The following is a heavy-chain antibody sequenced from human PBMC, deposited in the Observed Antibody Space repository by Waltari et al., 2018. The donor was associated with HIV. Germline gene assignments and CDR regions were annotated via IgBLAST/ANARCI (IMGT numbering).Heavy chain of an antibody. V-gene: IGHV2-70*13. D-gene: IGHD2-15*01. J-gene: IGHJ4*02. CDR2: IDWDDDK. CDR3: ARSLVVPAASFDF. Sequence: QVTLRESGPALVKPRQTLTLNCTFSGFSLSTSKMCVNWIRQPPGKGLEWLARIDWDDDKYYATSLKTRITISRGSSKNQVVLTMTNMDPLDTATYYCARSLVVPAASFDFWGQGILVTVSS. CDR1: GFSLSTSKMC.